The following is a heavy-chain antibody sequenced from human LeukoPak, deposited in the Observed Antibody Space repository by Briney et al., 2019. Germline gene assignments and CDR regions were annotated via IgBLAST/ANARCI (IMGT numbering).Heavy chain of an antibody. Sequence: PSETLSLTCTVSRGSVKTYSWSWVRQPPGKGLEWIGYVSYSGAADYNPSLKSRVTISVDTSKNQFSLKLSSVTAADTAVYYCARHPVGPGGLDVWGQGTTVTVSS. V-gene: IGHV4-59*08. CDR3: ARHPVGPGGLDV. J-gene: IGHJ6*02. CDR1: RGSVKTYS. CDR2: VSYSGAA.